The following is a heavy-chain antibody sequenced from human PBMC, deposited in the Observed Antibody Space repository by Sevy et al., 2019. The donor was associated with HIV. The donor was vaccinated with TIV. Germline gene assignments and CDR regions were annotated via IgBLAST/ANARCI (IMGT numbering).Heavy chain of an antibody. CDR3: AHRLYSGNSDKDWFDP. D-gene: IGHD3-22*01. V-gene: IGHV2-5*02. Sequence: SGPTLVNPTETLTLTCTFSGFSLETRGVGVGWIRQPPGKAPECLGLIYWDHDRRYSPSLKNRLTITMDTSKNQVVLTMTDMDPVDTATYYCAHRLYSGNSDKDWFDPWGQGTLVTVSS. CDR1: GFSLETRGVG. CDR2: IYWDHDR. J-gene: IGHJ5*02.